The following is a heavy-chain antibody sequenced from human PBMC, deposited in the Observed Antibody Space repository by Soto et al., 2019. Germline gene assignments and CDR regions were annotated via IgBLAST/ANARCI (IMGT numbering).Heavy chain of an antibody. V-gene: IGHV1-18*01. J-gene: IGHJ4*02. CDR2: VSVPSGDT. D-gene: IGHD2-15*01. Sequence: ASVKVSCKASGYSFSSFGISWVRQAPGQGLEWVGWVSVPSGDTSSAQNFQGRVTVTTDTSPSTAYLEVGSLRSDDTAVYYCARTCRSGGSCYLEYWGEGTLVTVSS. CDR1: GYSFSSFG. CDR3: ARTCRSGGSCYLEY.